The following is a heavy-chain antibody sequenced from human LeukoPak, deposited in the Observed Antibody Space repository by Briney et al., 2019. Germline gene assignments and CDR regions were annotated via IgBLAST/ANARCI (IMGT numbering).Heavy chain of an antibody. CDR1: GFTFGTYW. V-gene: IGHV3-74*01. J-gene: IGHJ4*02. CDR2: INSDGGTT. Sequence: PGGSLRLSCGASGFTFGTYWMHWVRQAPGKGLVWVSGINSDGGTTTYADSVKGRFTISRDNAKNTLYLQMNSLRAEDTAVYYCAKAKGWLQIFDYWGQGTLVIVSS. CDR3: AKAKGWLQIFDY. D-gene: IGHD6-19*01.